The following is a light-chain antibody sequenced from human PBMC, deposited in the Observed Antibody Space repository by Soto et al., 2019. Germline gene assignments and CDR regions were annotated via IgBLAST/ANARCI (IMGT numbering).Light chain of an antibody. CDR3: QKYNGAPPYT. V-gene: IGKV1-27*01. J-gene: IGKJ3*01. CDR2: SAS. Sequence: DIRMTQSPSSLSASLGDRVTITCRASQGISNYLAWYQQKPGKGPKLLIYSASTLHSGVPSRFSGSGSGTDFTLTISSLQPEVVATYYCQKYNGAPPYTFGPGTKVDIK. CDR1: QGISNY.